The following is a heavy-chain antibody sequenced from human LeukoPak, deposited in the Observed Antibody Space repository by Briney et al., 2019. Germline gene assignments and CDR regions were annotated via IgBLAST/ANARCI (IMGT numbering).Heavy chain of an antibody. D-gene: IGHD5-24*01. Sequence: SETLSLTCAVYGGSFSGYYWSWIRQPPGKGLEWIGEIDHSGSTNFNPSLKSRVTISVDTSKNQFSLKLSSVTAADTAVYYCARGMARRAFDIWGQGTMVTVSS. CDR3: ARGMARRAFDI. CDR1: GGSFSGYY. J-gene: IGHJ3*02. V-gene: IGHV4-34*01. CDR2: IDHSGST.